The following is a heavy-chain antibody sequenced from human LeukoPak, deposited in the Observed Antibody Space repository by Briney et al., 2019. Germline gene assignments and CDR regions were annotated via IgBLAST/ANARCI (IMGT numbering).Heavy chain of an antibody. D-gene: IGHD5-18*01. J-gene: IGHJ4*02. Sequence: GGSLRLSCAASGFTFSSYAMHWVRQAPGKGLEWVAVLSYDGSDKYYADSVKGRFTISRDNAKNSLYLQMNSLRAEDTAVYYCARSTSYGSSNWDYWGQGTLVTVSS. CDR2: LSYDGSDK. CDR3: ARSTSYGSSNWDY. V-gene: IGHV3-30*04. CDR1: GFTFSSYA.